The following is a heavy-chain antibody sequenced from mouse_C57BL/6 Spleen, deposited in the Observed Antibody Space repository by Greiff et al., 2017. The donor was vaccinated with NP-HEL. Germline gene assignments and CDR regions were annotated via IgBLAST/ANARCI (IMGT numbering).Heavy chain of an antibody. J-gene: IGHJ4*01. D-gene: IGHD1-1*01. CDR2: IYPGDGDT. CDR1: GYAFSSYW. Sequence: VQLKQSGAELVKPGASVKISCKASGYAFSSYWMNWVKQRPGKGLEWIGQIYPGDGDTNYNGKFKGKATLTADKSSSTAYMQLSSLTSEDSAVYFCARCYYGSSYGAMDYWGQGTSVTVSS. V-gene: IGHV1-80*01. CDR3: ARCYYGSSYGAMDY.